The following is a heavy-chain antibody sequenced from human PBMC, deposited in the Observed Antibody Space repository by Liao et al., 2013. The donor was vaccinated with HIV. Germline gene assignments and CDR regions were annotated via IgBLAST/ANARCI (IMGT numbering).Heavy chain of an antibody. J-gene: IGHJ4*02. D-gene: IGHD3-3*01. Sequence: QLQLQESGPGLVKPSETLSLTCTVSGGSISSSNYYWDWIRQPPGKGLEWIGSIYYSGSTYYNPSLKSRVTISVDTSKNQFSLKLSSVTAADTAVYYCARGARNYNFWSGHTGALRYWGQGTLVTVSS. CDR3: ARGARNYNFWSGHTGALRY. CDR1: GGSISSSNYY. V-gene: IGHV4-39*07. CDR2: IYYSGST.